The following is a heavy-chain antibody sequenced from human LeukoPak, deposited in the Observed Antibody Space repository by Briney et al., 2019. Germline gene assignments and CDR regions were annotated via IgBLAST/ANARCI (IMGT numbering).Heavy chain of an antibody. CDR3: ARDQAFDSSGRDAFDI. D-gene: IGHD3-22*01. CDR1: VYTFTSYG. V-gene: IGHV1-18*01. J-gene: IGHJ3*02. CDR2: ISAYNGNT. Sequence: ASVKVSCKASVYTFTSYGISRVRQAPGQGLEWMGWISAYNGNTNYAQKLQGRVTMTTDTSTSTAYMELRSLRSDDTAVYYCARDQAFDSSGRDAFDIWGQGTMVTVSP.